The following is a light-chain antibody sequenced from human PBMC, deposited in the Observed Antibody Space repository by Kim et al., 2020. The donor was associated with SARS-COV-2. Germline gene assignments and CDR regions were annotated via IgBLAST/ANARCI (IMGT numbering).Light chain of an antibody. Sequence: AGVGDRVTVPCRGSEIISTFLTWYQHKPRNAPELLSYAASRLLTGVPSRFSASGSGTDFTVTISSLQPEDFATYYCQQTYTTPITFGQGTRLEIK. CDR2: AAS. J-gene: IGKJ5*01. CDR3: QQTYTTPIT. V-gene: IGKV1-39*01. CDR1: EIISTF.